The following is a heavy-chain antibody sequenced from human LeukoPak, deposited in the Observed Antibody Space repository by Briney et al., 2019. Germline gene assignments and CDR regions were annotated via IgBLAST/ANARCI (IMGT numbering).Heavy chain of an antibody. CDR1: GGSFSGYY. CDR2: INHSGST. Sequence: SETLSLTCAVYGGSFSGYYWSWIRQPPGRGLEWIGEINHSGSTNYNPSLKSRVTISVDTSKNQFSLKLSSVTAADTAVYYCARDSPTYDYVWGSYRSSGWFDPWGQGTLVTVSS. V-gene: IGHV4-34*01. J-gene: IGHJ5*02. D-gene: IGHD3-16*02. CDR3: ARDSPTYDYVWGSYRSSGWFDP.